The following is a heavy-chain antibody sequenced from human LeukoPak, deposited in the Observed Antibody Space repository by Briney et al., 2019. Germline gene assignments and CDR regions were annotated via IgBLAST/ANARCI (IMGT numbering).Heavy chain of an antibody. J-gene: IGHJ6*02. CDR1: GFTFSSYW. D-gene: IGHD6-13*01. V-gene: IGHV3-7*01. CDR3: ARAVSSSWYSYYYYGMDV. CDR2: IKQDGSEK. Sequence: GGSLRLSCAASGFTFSSYWMSWVRQAPGKGLEWVANIKQDGSEKYYVDSVKGRFTISRDNAKNSLYLRMNSLRAEDTAVYYCARAVSSSWYSYYYYGMDVWGQGTTVTVSS.